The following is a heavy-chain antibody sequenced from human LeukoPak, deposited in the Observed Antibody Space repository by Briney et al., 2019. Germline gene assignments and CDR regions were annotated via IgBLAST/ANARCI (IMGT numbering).Heavy chain of an antibody. J-gene: IGHJ4*02. V-gene: IGHV3-33*01. Sequence: GGSLRLSCTASGFIFSNYGMHWVRQAPGEGLEWVSLIWDNGSNKNYVNSVKGRFTISRDNSKNTLYLQMNSLRAEDTAVYYCARSGNGNHFDYWGQGTLVTVSS. CDR1: GFIFSNYG. D-gene: IGHD1-1*01. CDR3: ARSGNGNHFDY. CDR2: IWDNGSNK.